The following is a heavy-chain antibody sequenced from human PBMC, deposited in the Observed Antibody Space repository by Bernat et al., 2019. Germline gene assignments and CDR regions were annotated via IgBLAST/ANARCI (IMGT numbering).Heavy chain of an antibody. J-gene: IGHJ4*02. Sequence: QVQLVESGGGVVQPGRSLRLSCAASGFTFSSYGLHWVRQAPGKGLEWVAVIWYDGSNKYYADCVKGRFTISRDNYKNTLYRQMNSLRAEDTAVYYCARAGITFGGGPFRPPGVHDYWGQGTLVTVSS. CDR1: GFTFSSYG. D-gene: IGHD3-16*01. CDR3: ARAGITFGGGPFRPPGVHDY. V-gene: IGHV3-33*01. CDR2: IWYDGSNK.